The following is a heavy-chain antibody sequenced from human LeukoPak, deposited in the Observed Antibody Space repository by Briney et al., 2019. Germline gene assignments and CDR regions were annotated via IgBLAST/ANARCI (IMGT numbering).Heavy chain of an antibody. Sequence: SGGSLRLSCAASGFTVTRYGMHWVRQAPGKGLEWVAFIRYDGSNKYYADSVKGRFTISRDNSKNTLYLQMNSLRAEDTAVYYCAKTAERYCSSTSCYYYYYMDVWGKGTTVTVSS. CDR2: IRYDGSNK. D-gene: IGHD2-2*01. CDR3: AKTAERYCSSTSCYYYYYMDV. J-gene: IGHJ6*03. V-gene: IGHV3-30*02. CDR1: GFTVTRYG.